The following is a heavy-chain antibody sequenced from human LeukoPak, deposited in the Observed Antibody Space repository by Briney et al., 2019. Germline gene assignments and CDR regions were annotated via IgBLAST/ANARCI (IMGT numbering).Heavy chain of an antibody. Sequence: GGSLRLSCAASGFTFSSYAMNWVRQAPGKGLEWVSAISGSGDSTYHADSVKGRFTISRDNSKNTLYLQMNRMRAEDTAVYYCAKALGHHSSSPYYYMDVWGKGTTVTVSS. D-gene: IGHD6-13*01. J-gene: IGHJ6*03. CDR3: AKALGHHSSSPYYYMDV. V-gene: IGHV3-23*01. CDR1: GFTFSSYA. CDR2: ISGSGDST.